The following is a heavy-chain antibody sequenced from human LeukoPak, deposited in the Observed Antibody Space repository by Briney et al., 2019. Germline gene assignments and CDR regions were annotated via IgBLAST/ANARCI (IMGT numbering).Heavy chain of an antibody. Sequence: SETLSLTCAVYGGSFSGYYWSWIRQPPGKGLEWIGEINHSGSTNYNPSLKSRVTISVDTSKNQFSLELSSVTAADTAVYYCARGIGYCSSTSCYYYYYGMDVWGQGTTVTVSS. J-gene: IGHJ6*02. V-gene: IGHV4-34*01. CDR2: INHSGST. CDR3: ARGIGYCSSTSCYYYYYGMDV. CDR1: GGSFSGYY. D-gene: IGHD2-2*01.